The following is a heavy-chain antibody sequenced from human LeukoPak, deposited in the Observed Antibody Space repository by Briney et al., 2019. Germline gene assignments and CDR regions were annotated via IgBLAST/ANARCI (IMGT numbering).Heavy chain of an antibody. V-gene: IGHV1-2*02. CDR2: INPNSGGT. D-gene: IGHD6-19*01. J-gene: IGHJ3*02. CDR3: ARGAKVAASQVDAFDI. Sequence: ATVKVSCKASGYTFTGYYMHWVRQAPGQGLEWMGWINPNSGGTNYAQKFQGRVTMTRDTSISTAYMELSRLRSDDTAVYYCARGAKVAASQVDAFDIWGQGTMVTVSS. CDR1: GYTFTGYY.